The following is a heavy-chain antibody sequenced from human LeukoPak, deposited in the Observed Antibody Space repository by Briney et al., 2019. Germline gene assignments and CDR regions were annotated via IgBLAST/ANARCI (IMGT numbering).Heavy chain of an antibody. CDR3: ASSLPPSGYSSSWPRGALGY. V-gene: IGHV3-66*02. CDR2: IYSGGST. CDR1: GFTFNKYT. Sequence: GGSLRLSCAASGFTFNKYTMNWVRQAPGKGLEWVSFIYSGGSTHYSDSVKGRFTISRDNSKNTLYLQMNSLRAEDTAVYYCASSLPPSGYSSSWPRGALGYWGQGTLVTVSS. J-gene: IGHJ4*02. D-gene: IGHD6-13*01.